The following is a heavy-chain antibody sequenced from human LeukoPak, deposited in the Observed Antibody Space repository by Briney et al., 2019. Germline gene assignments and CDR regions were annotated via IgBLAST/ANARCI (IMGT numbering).Heavy chain of an antibody. V-gene: IGHV3-23*01. D-gene: IGHD3-9*01. CDR1: GFTFSTYA. CDR3: AKGLTNLGDD. J-gene: IGHJ4*02. Sequence: GGSLRLSCASSGFTFSTYAMSWVRQAPGKGLEWVSGLSGSGSSAYYADSVKGRFTISRDNSKNTLYLQMNSLRPEDTAVYYCAKGLTNLGDDWGQGTLVTVSS. CDR2: LSGSGSSA.